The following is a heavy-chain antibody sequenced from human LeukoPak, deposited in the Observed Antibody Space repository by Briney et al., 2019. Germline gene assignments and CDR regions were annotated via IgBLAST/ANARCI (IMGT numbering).Heavy chain of an antibody. CDR2: IIPIFGTA. J-gene: IGHJ4*02. D-gene: IGHD4-23*01. CDR1: GGTFSSYA. CDR3: ARDFDDYGGNGSRVDY. Sequence: SVKVSCKASGGTFSSYAISWVRQAPGQGLEWMGGIIPIFGTANYAQKFQGRVTITADESTNTAYMELSSLRSEDTAVYYCARDFDDYGGNGSRVDYWGQGTLVTVSS. V-gene: IGHV1-69*13.